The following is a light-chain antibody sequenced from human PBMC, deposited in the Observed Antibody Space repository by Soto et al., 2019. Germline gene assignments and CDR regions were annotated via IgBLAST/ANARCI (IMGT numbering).Light chain of an antibody. CDR1: QSVLYSSTNKNY. J-gene: IGKJ2*01. Sequence: DIVMTQSPDSLAVSLGERATINCKSSQSVLYSSTNKNYLAWYQQKPGQPPKLLIYWASTRESGVPDRFSGRGSGTDFTLTISSLQAEDVAVYYCQQYYSTPYTFGQGNKLEIK. CDR2: WAS. V-gene: IGKV4-1*01. CDR3: QQYYSTPYT.